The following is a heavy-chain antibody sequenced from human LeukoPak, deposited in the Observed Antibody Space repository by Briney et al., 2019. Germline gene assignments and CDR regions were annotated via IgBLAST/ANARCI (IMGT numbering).Heavy chain of an antibody. CDR2: ISWDGGST. D-gene: IGHD3-10*01. J-gene: IGHJ4*02. CDR1: GFTFDDYT. CDR3: AKDHYYGSGSYSRWVYFDY. V-gene: IGHV3-43*01. Sequence: GGSLRLSCAASGFTFDDYTMHWVRQAPGKGLEWVSFISWDGGSTYYADSVKGRFTISRDNSKNSLYLQMNSLRTEDTALYFCAKDHYYGSGSYSRWVYFDYWGQGTLGTVSS.